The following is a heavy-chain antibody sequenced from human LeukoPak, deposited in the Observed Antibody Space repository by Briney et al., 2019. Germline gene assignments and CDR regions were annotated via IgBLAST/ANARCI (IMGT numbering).Heavy chain of an antibody. CDR2: ISSSSTYI. V-gene: IGHV3-21*01. CDR3: ARDLSVTGTYWFDP. D-gene: IGHD6-19*01. Sequence: PGGSLRLSCAASGFTFSNYSMNWVRQAPGKGLEWVSSISSSSTYIYYADSVKGRFTISRDNAKNSLSLQMNSLRAEDTAVYYCARDLSVTGTYWFDPWGQGTLATVSS. CDR1: GFTFSNYS. J-gene: IGHJ5*02.